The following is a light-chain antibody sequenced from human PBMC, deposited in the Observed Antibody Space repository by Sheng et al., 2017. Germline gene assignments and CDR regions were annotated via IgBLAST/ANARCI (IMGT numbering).Light chain of an antibody. J-gene: IGLJ2*01. CDR1: SIGRKS. CDR3: QVWDSSSNHVV. V-gene: IGLV3-21*02. Sequence: SYVLSQPPSVSVAPGQTARITCGGNSIGRKSVHWYQQKPGQAPVLVVYDDRDRPSEIPERFSGSNSGNTATLTISRVEAGDEADYYCQVWDSSSNHVVFGGGTKLTV. CDR2: DDR.